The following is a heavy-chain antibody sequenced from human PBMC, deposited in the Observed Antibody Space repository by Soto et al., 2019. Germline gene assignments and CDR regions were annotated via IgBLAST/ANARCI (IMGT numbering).Heavy chain of an antibody. CDR3: ARVITLVPFDY. CDR1: GGSFSGYY. CDR2: INHSGST. D-gene: IGHD3-10*01. V-gene: IGHV4-34*01. J-gene: IGHJ4*02. Sequence: PSETLSLTCAVYGGSFSGYYWSWIRQPPGKGLEWIGEINHSGSTNYNPSLKSRVTISVDTSKNQFSLKLSSVTGADTAVYYCARVITLVPFDYWGQGTLVTVSS.